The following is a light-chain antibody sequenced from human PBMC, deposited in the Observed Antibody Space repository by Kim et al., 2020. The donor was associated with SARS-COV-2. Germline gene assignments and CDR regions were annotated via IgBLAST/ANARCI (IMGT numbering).Light chain of an antibody. V-gene: IGKV4-1*01. CDR2: WAS. CDR3: QQYYSTPWT. CDR1: QSVLYSSNNKSY. Sequence: ATINCKYSQSVLYSSNNKSYLAWYQQKPGQPPKLLIYWASTRESGVPDRFSGSGSGTDFTLTISSLQAEDVAVYYCQQYYSTPWTFGQGTKVDIK. J-gene: IGKJ1*01.